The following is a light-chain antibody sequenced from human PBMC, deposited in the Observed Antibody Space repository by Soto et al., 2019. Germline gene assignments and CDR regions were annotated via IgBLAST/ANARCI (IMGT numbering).Light chain of an antibody. Sequence: ELVLTQSPGTLSLSPGERATLSCRASHSVSSSYLAWYQQKPGQAPRLLIYGASSRATGIPDRFSGSGSGTDFTLTISSLEAEDFAVYYCQQYGSSPPYTFGQGTKLEIK. CDR1: HSVSSSY. CDR2: GAS. V-gene: IGKV3-20*01. J-gene: IGKJ2*01. CDR3: QQYGSSPPYT.